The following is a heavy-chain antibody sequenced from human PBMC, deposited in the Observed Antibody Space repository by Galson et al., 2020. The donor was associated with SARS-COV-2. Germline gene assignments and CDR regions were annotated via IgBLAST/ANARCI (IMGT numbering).Heavy chain of an antibody. Sequence: GGSLRLSCTASGFTFGDYAMSWFRQAPGKGLEWVGFIRSKAYGGTTEYAASVKGRFTISRDDSKSIAYLQMNSLKTEDTAVYYCTRVGLLWFENPYYYFDYWGQGTLVTVSS. CDR2: IRSKAYGGTT. J-gene: IGHJ4*02. CDR1: GFTFGDYA. CDR3: TRVGLLWFENPYYYFDY. V-gene: IGHV3-49*03. D-gene: IGHD3-10*01.